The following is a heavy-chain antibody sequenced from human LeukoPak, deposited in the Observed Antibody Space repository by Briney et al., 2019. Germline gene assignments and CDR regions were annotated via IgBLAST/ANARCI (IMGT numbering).Heavy chain of an antibody. CDR3: ACLTKYGSGRLAYFDY. CDR2: IKQDGSEK. D-gene: IGHD3-10*01. J-gene: IGHJ4*02. Sequence: GGSLRLSCAASEFIFSTYWMHWVRQAPGKGLVWVANIKQDGSEKYYVDSVKGRFTISRDNAKNSLYLQMNSLRAEDTAVYYCACLTKYGSGRLAYFDYWGQGTLVTVSS. CDR1: EFIFSTYW. V-gene: IGHV3-7*01.